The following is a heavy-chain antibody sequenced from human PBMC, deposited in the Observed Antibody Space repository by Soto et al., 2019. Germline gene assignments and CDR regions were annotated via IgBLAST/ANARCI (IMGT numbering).Heavy chain of an antibody. Sequence: GGSLRLSCAASGFTFSSYGMHWVRQAPGKGLEWVAVIWYDGSNKYYADSVKGRFTISRDNSKNTLYLQMNSLRAEDTAVYYCARDSGRLWSTPGYYFDYWGQGTLVTVSS. D-gene: IGHD2-21*01. CDR2: IWYDGSNK. V-gene: IGHV3-33*01. CDR1: GFTFSSYG. J-gene: IGHJ4*02. CDR3: ARDSGRLWSTPGYYFDY.